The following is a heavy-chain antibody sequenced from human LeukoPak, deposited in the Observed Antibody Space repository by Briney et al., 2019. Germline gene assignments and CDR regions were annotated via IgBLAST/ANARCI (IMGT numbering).Heavy chain of an antibody. CDR1: GYTFTGYH. J-gene: IGHJ5*02. CDR3: AREGTAAGANWFDP. Sequence: ASVKVSCKASGYTFTGYHMHWVRQAPGQGLEWMGWINPNSGGTNYAQKFQGRVTMTRDTSISTAYMELSRLRSDDTAVYYCAREGTAAGANWFDPWGQGTLVTVSS. D-gene: IGHD6-13*01. V-gene: IGHV1-2*02. CDR2: INPNSGGT.